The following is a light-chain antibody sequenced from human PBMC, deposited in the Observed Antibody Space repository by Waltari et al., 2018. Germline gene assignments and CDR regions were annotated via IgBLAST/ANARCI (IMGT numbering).Light chain of an antibody. V-gene: IGLV2-23*02. CDR1: TSDVGSSYL. CDR3: CSYGGASIRV. Sequence: QSALTQPASVSGSPGQSLTISCTGTTSDVGSSYLVPWYRQHPGEAPKLIIYEVRKRPSGVSDRFSGSKSGNTASLTISGLQAEDEADYYCCSYGGASIRVFGGGTKLTVL. CDR2: EVR. J-gene: IGLJ2*01.